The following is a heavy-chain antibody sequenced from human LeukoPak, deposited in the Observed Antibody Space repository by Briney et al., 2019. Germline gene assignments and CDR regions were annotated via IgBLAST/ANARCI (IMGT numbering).Heavy chain of an antibody. CDR1: GFTFSSYG. V-gene: IGHV3-30*02. J-gene: IGHJ4*02. CDR3: ARSAAAGRIVATFGY. CDR2: IRYDGSNK. Sequence: PGGSLRLSCAASGFTFSSYGMYWVRQAPGKGLEWVAFIRYDGSNKYYADSVKGRITISRDNSKNTLYVQMNSLRVEDTAVYYCARSAAAGRIVATFGYWGQGTLVIVSS. D-gene: IGHD5-12*01.